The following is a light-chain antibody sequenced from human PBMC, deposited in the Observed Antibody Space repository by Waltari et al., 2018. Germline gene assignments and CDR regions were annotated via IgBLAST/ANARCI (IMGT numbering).Light chain of an antibody. CDR3: YSAADNNLV. CDR1: VPAKKY. CDR2: NDS. V-gene: IGLV3-27*01. Sequence: SYELTQPSSVSVSPGQTARITCSGDVPAKKYARWFQQKPGQAPVLVIYNDSERPSGIPERFSGSSSGTTVTLTISGAQVEDEADYYCYSAADNNLVFGGGTKLTVL. J-gene: IGLJ3*02.